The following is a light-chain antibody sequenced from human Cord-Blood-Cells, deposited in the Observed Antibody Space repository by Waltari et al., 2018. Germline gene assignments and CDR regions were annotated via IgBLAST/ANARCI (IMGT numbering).Light chain of an antibody. CDR2: DVS. Sequence: QSALTQPASVSGSPVQSITISCTGTRSDVGGYNYVSCYQQHPGKAPNLMIYDVSNRPSGFSNRFSGAKSGNTASLTISGLQAEDEADYYCSSYTSSSTWVFGGGTKLTVL. CDR3: SSYTSSSTWV. J-gene: IGLJ3*02. V-gene: IGLV2-14*01. CDR1: RSDVGGYNY.